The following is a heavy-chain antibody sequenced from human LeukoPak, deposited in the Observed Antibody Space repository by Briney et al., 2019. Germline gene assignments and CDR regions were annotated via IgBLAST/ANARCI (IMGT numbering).Heavy chain of an antibody. CDR1: GYSFTSYG. Sequence: GASVKISCKASGYSFTSYGISWVRQAPGQGLEWMGWISTYAGNTNYAQKVQDRVTMTTDSSTSTAYMELRSLRSDDTAVYYCAKEAVGGSGWYNDYWGQGTLVTVSS. CDR3: AKEAVGGSGWYNDY. CDR2: ISTYAGNT. V-gene: IGHV1-18*04. D-gene: IGHD6-19*01. J-gene: IGHJ4*02.